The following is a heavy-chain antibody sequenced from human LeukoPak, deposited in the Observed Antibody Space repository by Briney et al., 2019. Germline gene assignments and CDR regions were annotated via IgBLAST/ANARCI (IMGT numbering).Heavy chain of an antibody. V-gene: IGHV4-4*07. Sequence: SETLSLTCTVSGGSISSYYWSWIRQPAGKGLEWIGRIYTSGSTNYNPSLKSRVTMSVDTSKNQFSLKLSSVTAADTAVYYCARDTDFWSGYYDYYFDYWGQGTLVTVSS. D-gene: IGHD3-3*01. CDR2: IYTSGST. CDR3: ARDTDFWSGYYDYYFDY. J-gene: IGHJ4*02. CDR1: GGSISSYY.